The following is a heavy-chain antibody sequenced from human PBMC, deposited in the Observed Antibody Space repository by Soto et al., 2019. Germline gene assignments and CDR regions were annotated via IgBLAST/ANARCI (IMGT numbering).Heavy chain of an antibody. CDR3: ARQTGTTWGYSSSWANFDY. CDR2: IYPGDSDT. Sequence: PGESLRIYCKCFGYSFTDFWIAWVRQMPGKGLEWMAIIYPGDSDTRYSPSFQGQVTISADKSISTAYLQWSSLKASDTAMYYCARQTGTTWGYSSSWANFDYWGQGTPVTVSS. J-gene: IGHJ4*02. CDR1: GYSFTDFW. D-gene: IGHD6-13*01. V-gene: IGHV5-51*01.